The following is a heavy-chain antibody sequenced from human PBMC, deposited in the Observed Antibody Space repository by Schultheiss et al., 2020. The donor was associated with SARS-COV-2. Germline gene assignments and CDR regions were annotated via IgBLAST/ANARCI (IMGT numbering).Heavy chain of an antibody. J-gene: IGHJ4*02. CDR2: ISGSGGST. Sequence: GGSLRLSCAASGFTFRSYAMSWVRQVPGKGLEWVSAISGSGGSTYYADSVKGRFTISRDNSKNTLYLQMNSLRAEDTAVYYCARVRKVWASNNWSYYFDYWGQGTLVTVSS. CDR3: ARVRKVWASNNWSYYFDY. V-gene: IGHV3-23*01. CDR1: GFTFRSYA. D-gene: IGHD1-1*01.